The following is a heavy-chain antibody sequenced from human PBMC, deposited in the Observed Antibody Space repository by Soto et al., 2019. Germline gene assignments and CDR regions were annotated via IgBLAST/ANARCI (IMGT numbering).Heavy chain of an antibody. V-gene: IGHV3-11*05. D-gene: IGHD3-10*01. CDR1: GFTFSDYY. CDR2: ISSSSSYT. CDR3: ARDLGSGRVDP. Sequence: QVQLVESGGGLVKPGGSLRLSCAASGFTFSDYYMSWIRRAPGKGLEWVSYISSSSSYTNYADSVKGRFTISRDNAKNSLYLQMNSLRAEDTAVYYCARDLGSGRVDPWGQGTLVTVSS. J-gene: IGHJ5*02.